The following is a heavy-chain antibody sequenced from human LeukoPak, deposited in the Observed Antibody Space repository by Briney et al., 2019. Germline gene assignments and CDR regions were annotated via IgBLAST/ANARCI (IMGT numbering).Heavy chain of an antibody. V-gene: IGHV3-30-3*01. Sequence: GGSLRLSCAASGFTFSSYAMHWVRQAPGKGLEWVAVISYDGSNKYYADSVKGRFTISRDNSKNTLYLQMNSLRAEDTAVYYCARDRTADGMLDYWGQGTLVTVSS. CDR2: ISYDGSNK. CDR3: ARDRTADGMLDY. D-gene: IGHD6-13*01. J-gene: IGHJ4*02. CDR1: GFTFSSYA.